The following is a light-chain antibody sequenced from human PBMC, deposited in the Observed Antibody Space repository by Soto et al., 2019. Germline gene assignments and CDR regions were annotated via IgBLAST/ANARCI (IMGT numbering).Light chain of an antibody. CDR3: SSYAGSYTLV. J-gene: IGLJ2*01. CDR1: SSDVGGYDY. V-gene: IGLV2-14*03. CDR2: DVN. Sequence: QSALTQPASVSGSPGQSITISCTGTSSDVGGYDYVSWYQQHPGKAPKVIIYDVNNRPSGVSSRFSGSKSGNTASLSISGLQAEDEADYYCSSYAGSYTLVFGGGTKLTVL.